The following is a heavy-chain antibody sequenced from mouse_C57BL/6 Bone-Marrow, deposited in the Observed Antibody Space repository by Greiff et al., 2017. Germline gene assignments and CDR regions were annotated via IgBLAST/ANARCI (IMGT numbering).Heavy chain of an antibody. CDR3: AREGYGYWFDY. V-gene: IGHV5-4*01. CDR1: GFTFSSYA. Sequence: VKLMESGGGLVKPGGSLKLSCAASGFTFSSYAMSWVRQTPEKRLEWVATISDGGSYTYYPDNVKGRFTISRDNAKNNLYLQMSHLKSEDTAMYYCAREGYGYWFDYWGQGTTLTVSS. CDR2: ISDGGSYT. J-gene: IGHJ2*01. D-gene: IGHD2-2*01.